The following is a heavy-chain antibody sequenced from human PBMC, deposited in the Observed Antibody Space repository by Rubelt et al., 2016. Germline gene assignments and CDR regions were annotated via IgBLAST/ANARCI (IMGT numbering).Heavy chain of an antibody. V-gene: IGHV1-3*01. Sequence: QVQLVQSGAEVKKPGASVKVSCKASGYTFTSYAMHWVRQAPGQRLEWMGWINAGNGNTKYSQKFQGRVTITRATSGSTAYMELSSLRSEDTAVYYCASDNWWFGVNWIDPWGQGTLVTVSS. CDR1: GYTFTSYA. D-gene: IGHD3-10*01. J-gene: IGHJ5*02. CDR2: INAGNGNT. CDR3: ASDNWWFGVNWIDP.